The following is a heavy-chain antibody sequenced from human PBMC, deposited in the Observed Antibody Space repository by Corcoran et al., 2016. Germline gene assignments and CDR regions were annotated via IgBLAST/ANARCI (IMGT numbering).Heavy chain of an antibody. Sequence: QVQLVQSGAEVKKAGASVKVSCKASGYSFASYYMHWVRQAPGQGLEWMGMINPSGGSTTYAQNFHGRVTMTRDTSTSTVYMELGSLRSEDTAIYYCARVLNSGSRFFDYGGQGTLVTVSS. J-gene: IGHJ4*02. CDR3: ARVLNSGSRFFDY. V-gene: IGHV1-46*01. D-gene: IGHD1-26*01. CDR1: GYSFASYY. CDR2: INPSGGST.